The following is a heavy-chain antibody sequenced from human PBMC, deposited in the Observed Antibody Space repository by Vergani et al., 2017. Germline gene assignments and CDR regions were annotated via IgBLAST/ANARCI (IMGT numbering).Heavy chain of an antibody. Sequence: QVQLVQSGAEVKKPGASVKVSCKASGGTFSSYAISWVRQAPGQGLEWMGRIIPILGIANYAQKFQGRVTITADKSTSTAYMELSSLRSEDTAVYYCASYDWGLYNWFDPWGQGTLVTVSS. CDR3: ASYDWGLYNWFDP. CDR2: IIPILGIA. CDR1: GGTFSSYA. V-gene: IGHV1-69*04. J-gene: IGHJ5*02. D-gene: IGHD7-27*01.